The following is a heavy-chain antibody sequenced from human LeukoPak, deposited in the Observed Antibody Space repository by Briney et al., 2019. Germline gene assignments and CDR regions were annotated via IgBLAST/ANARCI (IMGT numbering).Heavy chain of an antibody. CDR1: GGTFSSYA. Sequence: ASVKVSCKASGGTFSSYAISWVRQAPGQGLEWMGWISAYNGNTNYAQKLQGRVTMTTDTSTSTAYMELRSLRSDDTAVYYCARVPAHYYYMDVWGKGTTVTVSS. J-gene: IGHJ6*03. V-gene: IGHV1-18*01. CDR2: ISAYNGNT. CDR3: ARVPAHYYYMDV.